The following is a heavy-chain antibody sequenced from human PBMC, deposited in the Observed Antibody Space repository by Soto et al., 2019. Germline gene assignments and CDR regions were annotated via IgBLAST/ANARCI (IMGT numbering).Heavy chain of an antibody. Sequence: QVQLVESGGGVVQPGRSLRLSCAASGFTFSSYAMHWVRQAPGKGLEWVAVISYDGSNKYYADSVKGRFTISRDNSKNTLDLEMHGRRAEDRAVYYCARGVPGITIFGGGMDVWGQGTTVTVSS. CDR1: GFTFSSYA. V-gene: IGHV3-30-3*01. D-gene: IGHD3-3*01. CDR2: ISYDGSNK. J-gene: IGHJ6*02. CDR3: ARGVPGITIFGGGMDV.